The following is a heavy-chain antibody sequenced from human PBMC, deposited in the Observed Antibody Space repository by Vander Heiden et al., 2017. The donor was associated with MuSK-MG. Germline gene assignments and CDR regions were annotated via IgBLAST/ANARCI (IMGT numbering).Heavy chain of an antibody. Sequence: QVQLVQSGAEVKKPGASVKVSCQASGYTFPDYYIHWVRQAPGQGLEWMGWINPNSGGPTYAQNCQGRVTMTRDTSISTVYMELTRLRSDDTAVYYCARVAQLERRREPNDAFDIWGQGTMVTVSS. CDR2: INPNSGGP. D-gene: IGHD1-1*01. J-gene: IGHJ3*02. V-gene: IGHV1-2*02. CDR1: GYTFPDYY. CDR3: ARVAQLERRREPNDAFDI.